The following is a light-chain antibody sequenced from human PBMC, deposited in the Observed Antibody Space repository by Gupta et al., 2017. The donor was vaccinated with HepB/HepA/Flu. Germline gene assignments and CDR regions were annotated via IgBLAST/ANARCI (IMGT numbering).Light chain of an antibody. V-gene: IGKV3-15*01. CDR3: QQDNNWPRT. CDR1: QSINTN. CDR2: DAF. Sequence: EIVMTQSPATLSVSPGERATLTCRASQSINTNLAWYQQKPGQAPRLLIYDAFTRVTGIPARFSGSGSGTEFTLTISSLQSEDFAVYYCQQDNNWPRTFGQGTKVEIK. J-gene: IGKJ1*01.